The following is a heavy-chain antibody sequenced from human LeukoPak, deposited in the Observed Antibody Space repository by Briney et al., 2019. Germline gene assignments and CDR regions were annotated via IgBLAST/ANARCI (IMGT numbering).Heavy chain of an antibody. CDR3: ARGESDYFGY. D-gene: IGHD1-26*01. CDR1: GGSISSGGYS. CDR2: IYHSGST. V-gene: IGHV4-30-2*01. J-gene: IGHJ4*02. Sequence: SQTLSLTCAVSGGSISSGGYSWSWLRQPPGKGLEWIGYIYHSGSTYYNPSLKSRVTISVDRSKNQFSLKLSSVTAADTAVYYCARGESDYFGYWGQGTLVTVSS.